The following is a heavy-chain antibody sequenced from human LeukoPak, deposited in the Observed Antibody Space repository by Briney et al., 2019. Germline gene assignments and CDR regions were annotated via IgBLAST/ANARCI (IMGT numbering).Heavy chain of an antibody. V-gene: IGHV3-23*01. J-gene: IGHJ4*02. CDR2: ISGSGGST. CDR3: AKRGYCSYTSCYYFDY. D-gene: IGHD2-2*01. CDR1: GITFSSHA. Sequence: GGSLRLSCAASGITFSSHAMSWVRQAPGKGLEWVSDISGSGGSTYYADSVKGRFTISRDNSKNTLCLQMNSLRAEDTAVYYCAKRGYCSYTSCYYFDYWGQGTLVTVSS.